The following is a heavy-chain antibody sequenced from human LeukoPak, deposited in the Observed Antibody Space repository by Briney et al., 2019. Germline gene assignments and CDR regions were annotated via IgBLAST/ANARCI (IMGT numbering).Heavy chain of an antibody. J-gene: IGHJ5*02. CDR3: AKDLSFVIPYNRFDP. Sequence: GGSLRLSCAVSGFTFTTYAMTWVRQAPGKGLEWVSAISGGGGSTYYADSVKGRFTISRDNSKNTLYLQMNSLRAEDTAVYYCAKDLSFVIPYNRFDPWGQGTLVTVSS. CDR1: GFTFTTYA. CDR2: ISGGGGST. D-gene: IGHD2/OR15-2a*01. V-gene: IGHV3-23*01.